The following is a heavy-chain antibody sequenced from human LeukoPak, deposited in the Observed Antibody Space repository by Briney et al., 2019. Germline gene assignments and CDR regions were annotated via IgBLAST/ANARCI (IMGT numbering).Heavy chain of an antibody. D-gene: IGHD3-22*01. CDR1: GASIISDTYY. V-gene: IGHV4-39*07. CDR3: ARNFYASSGYYLDDFYFDF. J-gene: IGHJ4*02. Sequence: SETLSPTCTVSGASIISDTYYWGWIRQPPGKGLEWIGSNYYSGSTYYSPSLKSRVTMSVDTSTNQFSLKLISVAAADTALYYCARNFYASSGYYLDDFYFDFWGQGTLVTVSS. CDR2: NYYSGST.